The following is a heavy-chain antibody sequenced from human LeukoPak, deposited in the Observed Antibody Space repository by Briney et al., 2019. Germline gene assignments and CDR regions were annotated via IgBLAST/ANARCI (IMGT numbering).Heavy chain of an antibody. D-gene: IGHD3-22*01. Sequence: SVKVSCKASGFTFTSSAMQWVRQARGQRLEWIGWIVVGSGNTNYAQKFQERVTITRDMSTSTAYMELSSLRSEDTAVYYCAAGHYYDSSGYYWGQGTLVTVSS. V-gene: IGHV1-58*02. CDR1: GFTFTSSA. J-gene: IGHJ4*02. CDR2: IVVGSGNT. CDR3: AAGHYYDSSGYY.